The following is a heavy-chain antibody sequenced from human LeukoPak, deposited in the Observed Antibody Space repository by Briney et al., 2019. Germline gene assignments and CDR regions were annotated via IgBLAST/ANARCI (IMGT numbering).Heavy chain of an antibody. J-gene: IGHJ4*02. CDR1: GFTFSSCG. CDR2: IGPTCTDR. CDR3: ATETIGRHYDY. Sequence: KTGGSLRLSCAASGFTFSSCGFNWVRQAPGKGLDGVSSIGPTCTDRYYADSVRGRFTISRDNAKNSMYLQMDSLRDEDTAVYYCATETIGRHYDYWGKGTLLTVSS. D-gene: IGHD1-14*01. V-gene: IGHV3-21*01.